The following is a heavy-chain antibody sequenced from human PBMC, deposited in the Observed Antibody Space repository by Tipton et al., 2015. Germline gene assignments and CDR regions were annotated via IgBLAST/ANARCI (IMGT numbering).Heavy chain of an antibody. J-gene: IGHJ3*02. CDR2: IYPRDSDT. CDR3: ARHVSFYYDTHGSDALDI. V-gene: IGHV5-51*01. D-gene: IGHD3-22*01. Sequence: QLVQSGAEVKKPGESLNISCKGSGYIFTRNWIGWVRQKPGKGLEWMGIIYPRDSDTRYSPSFQGQVTISADKSISTAYLHWSSLKASDTAMYYCARHVSFYYDTHGSDALDIWAQGTMVTVSS. CDR1: GYIFTRNW.